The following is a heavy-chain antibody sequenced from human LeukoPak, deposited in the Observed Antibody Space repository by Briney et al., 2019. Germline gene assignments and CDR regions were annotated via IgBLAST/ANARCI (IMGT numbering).Heavy chain of an antibody. CDR1: GFTFGDYY. CDR2: FSATDGSA. J-gene: IGHJ3*01. D-gene: IGHD6-13*01. V-gene: IGHV3-23*01. Sequence: SGGSLRLSCAASGFTFGDYYMTWIRQAPGQGLEWVSAFSATDGSAQYAESVRGRFTISRDNSKNSLYLQMNSLRDEDTAVYFCAKARIAAAGTGAFDVWGQGTMVTVSS. CDR3: AKARIAAAGTGAFDV.